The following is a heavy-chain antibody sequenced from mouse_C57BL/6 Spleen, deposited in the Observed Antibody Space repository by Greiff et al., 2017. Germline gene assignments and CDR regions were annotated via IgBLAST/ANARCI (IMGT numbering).Heavy chain of an antibody. J-gene: IGHJ2*01. D-gene: IGHD2-3*01. V-gene: IGHV1-64*01. CDR3: ARKGALYDGYYFDY. CDR2: IHPNSGST. Sequence: QVQLQQSGAELVKPGASVKLSCKASGYTFTSYWMHWVKQRPGQGLEWIGMIHPNSGSTNYNEKFKSKATLTVDKSSSTAYMQLSSLTSEDSAVYYCARKGALYDGYYFDYWGQGTTLTVSS. CDR1: GYTFTSYW.